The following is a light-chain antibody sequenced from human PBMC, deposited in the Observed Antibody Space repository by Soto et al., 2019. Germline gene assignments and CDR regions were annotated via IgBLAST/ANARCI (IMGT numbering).Light chain of an antibody. J-gene: IGKJ1*01. CDR1: QSVLYSSSNKNY. CDR2: WAS. CDR3: QQDYDAPRT. Sequence: DVVMTQSPDSLAVSMGERSTINCKSSQSVLYSSSNKNYLAWYQQKPGQPPKLLISWASIRESGVPDRFSGSGSGTHFTLTIDSLQAEDVAIYYCQQDYDAPRTFGQGGKVDIK. V-gene: IGKV4-1*01.